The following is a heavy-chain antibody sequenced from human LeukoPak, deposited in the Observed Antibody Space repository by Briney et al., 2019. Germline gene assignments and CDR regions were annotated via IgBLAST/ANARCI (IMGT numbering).Heavy chain of an antibody. D-gene: IGHD3-16*01. CDR2: IGSSGGGI. CDR3: VRVDGYYGY. J-gene: IGHJ4*02. Sequence: LSLTCTVSGGSISSSSYYWGWIRQAPGKGLEWISYIGSSGGGIYYSDSVKGRFIISRDNAKNSLNLQMNSLRAEDTAVYYCVRVDGYYGYWGQGTLVTVSS. V-gene: IGHV3-11*01. CDR1: GGSISSSSYY.